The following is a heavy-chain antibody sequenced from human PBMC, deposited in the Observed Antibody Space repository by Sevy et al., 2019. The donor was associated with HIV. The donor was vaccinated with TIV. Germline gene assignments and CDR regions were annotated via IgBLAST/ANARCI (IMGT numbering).Heavy chain of an antibody. Sequence: GGSLRLSCAASGFNFASYRMHWVHQSPGKGLVWVSRINSDGTTTKYADSVRGRFTMSRDNAKSTLFLQINSLRPEDTAVYYCARGGILYFGAIDNWGQGTLVTVSS. J-gene: IGHJ4*02. CDR2: INSDGTTT. D-gene: IGHD3-10*01. CDR1: GFNFASYR. CDR3: ARGGILYFGAIDN. V-gene: IGHV3-74*01.